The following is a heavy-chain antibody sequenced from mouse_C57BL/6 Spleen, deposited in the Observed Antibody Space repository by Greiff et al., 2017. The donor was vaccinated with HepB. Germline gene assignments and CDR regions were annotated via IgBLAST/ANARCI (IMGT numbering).Heavy chain of an antibody. CDR1: GYAFSSSW. J-gene: IGHJ4*01. Sequence: VQVVESGPELVKPGASVKISCKASGYAFSSSWMNWVKQRPGKGLEWIGRIYPGDGDTNYNGKFKGKATLTADKSSSTAYMQLSSLTSEDSAVYFCARGNGNYDAMDYWGQGTSVTVSS. CDR2: IYPGDGDT. CDR3: ARGNGNYDAMDY. D-gene: IGHD2-1*01. V-gene: IGHV1-82*01.